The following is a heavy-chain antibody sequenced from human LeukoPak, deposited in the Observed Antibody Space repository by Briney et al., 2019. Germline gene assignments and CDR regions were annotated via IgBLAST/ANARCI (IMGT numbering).Heavy chain of an antibody. CDR3: AITLGVVIISGMDV. J-gene: IGHJ6*02. CDR1: GYTFTGYY. Sequence: ASVKVSRKASGYTFTGYYMHWVRQAPGKGLEWMGGFDPEDGETIYAQKFQGRVTMTEDTSTDTAYMELSSLRSEDTAVYYCAITLGVVIISGMDVWGQGTTVTVSS. CDR2: FDPEDGET. V-gene: IGHV1-24*01. D-gene: IGHD3-3*01.